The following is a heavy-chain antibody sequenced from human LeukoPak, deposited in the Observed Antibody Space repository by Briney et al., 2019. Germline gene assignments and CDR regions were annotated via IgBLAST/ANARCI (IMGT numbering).Heavy chain of an antibody. CDR2: ISSSGSTK. J-gene: IGHJ6*03. V-gene: IGHV3-48*04. CDR1: GFTFSSYS. D-gene: IGHD6-19*01. Sequence: PGGSLRLSCAASGFTFSSYSMKWVRQAPGKGLEWVSYISSSGSTKYYADSVKGRFTISRDNAKNSLFLQMNSLRAEDTALYYCARPVAGDLHYYYMDVWGKGTTVTVSS. CDR3: ARPVAGDLHYYYMDV.